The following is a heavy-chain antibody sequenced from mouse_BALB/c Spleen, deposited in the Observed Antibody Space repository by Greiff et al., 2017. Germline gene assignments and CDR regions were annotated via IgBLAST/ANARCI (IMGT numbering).Heavy chain of an antibody. J-gene: IGHJ3*01. CDR1: GFTFSSFG. Sequence: VQLKESGGGLVQPGGSRKLSCAASGFTFSSFGMHWVRQAPEKGLEWVAYISSGSSTIYYADTVKGRFTISRDNPKNTLFLQMTSLRSEDTAMYYCAREHYYGSSSFAYWGQGTLVTVSA. D-gene: IGHD1-1*01. CDR3: AREHYYGSSSFAY. V-gene: IGHV5-17*02. CDR2: ISSGSSTI.